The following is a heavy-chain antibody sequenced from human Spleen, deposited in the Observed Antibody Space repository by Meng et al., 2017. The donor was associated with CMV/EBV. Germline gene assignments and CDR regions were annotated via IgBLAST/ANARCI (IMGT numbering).Heavy chain of an antibody. V-gene: IGHV4-34*01. CDR2: INHSGST. J-gene: IGHJ4*02. CDR3: ARFTRYYDILTGSGYFES. CDR1: GGSFSGYY. D-gene: IGHD3-9*01. Sequence: SETLSLTCAVYGGSFSGYYWSWIRQPPGKGLEWIGEINHSGSTNYNPSLKSRVTISVDTSKNHLSLTLSSVTAADTAVYYCARFTRYYDILTGSGYFESWGQGTLVTVSS.